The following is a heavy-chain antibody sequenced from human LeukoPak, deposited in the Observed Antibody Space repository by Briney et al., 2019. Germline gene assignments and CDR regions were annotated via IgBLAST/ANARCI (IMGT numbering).Heavy chain of an antibody. J-gene: IGHJ4*02. D-gene: IGHD4-23*01. CDR1: GFTFSRYW. V-gene: IGHV3-74*01. Sequence: GGSLRLSCAASGFTFSRYWMHWGRQAPEKGLVWVSRINSDGSSTSYADSVKGRFTISRDNAKNTLYLQMNSLRAEDTAVYYCAKRADYGGNSYDYWGQGTLVTVSS. CDR3: AKRADYGGNSYDY. CDR2: INSDGSST.